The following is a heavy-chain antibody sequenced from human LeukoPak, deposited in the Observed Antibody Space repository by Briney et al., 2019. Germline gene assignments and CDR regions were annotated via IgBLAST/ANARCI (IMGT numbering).Heavy chain of an antibody. CDR2: IYTTGIT. D-gene: IGHD6-6*01. CDR1: GDSISSGTDY. J-gene: IGHJ5*02. V-gene: IGHV4-61*02. Sequence: SQTLSLTCVVSGDSISSGTDYWSWIRQPAGQGLEWIGRIYTTGITNYNPSLKSRVTISVDTSKNQFSLNLTSVTAADTAVYYCAREFLASRRNWVDPWGQGILVTVSS. CDR3: AREFLASRRNWVDP.